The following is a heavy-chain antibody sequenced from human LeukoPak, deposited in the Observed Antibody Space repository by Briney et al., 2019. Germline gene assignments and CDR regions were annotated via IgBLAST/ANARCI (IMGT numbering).Heavy chain of an antibody. D-gene: IGHD5-12*01. CDR2: ITGSGGST. Sequence: PGGSLRLSCAASGFTFSSYAMSWVRQAPGKGLEWVSVITGSGGSTYYADSVKGRFTISRDNSKNTLYLQMNSLRAEDTAVYYCARDDRGYSGYHFDHWGQGTLVTVSS. CDR1: GFTFSSYA. V-gene: IGHV3-23*01. CDR3: ARDDRGYSGYHFDH. J-gene: IGHJ4*02.